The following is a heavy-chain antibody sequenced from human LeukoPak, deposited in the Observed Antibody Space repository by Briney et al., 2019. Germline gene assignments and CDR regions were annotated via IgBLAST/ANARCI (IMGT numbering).Heavy chain of an antibody. J-gene: IGHJ5*02. CDR2: ISANNGNR. CDR3: ARTVGNRADP. D-gene: IGHD1-14*01. V-gene: IGHV1-18*01. CDR1: GYPFTTYG. Sequence: ASVQVSCKASGYPFTTYGFIWVRQAPGRGPEWLGWISANNGNRKAAQKFRDRLNMTTDAATQTAYMHLTSLSSDDTAMYFCARTVGNRADPWGQGSLVIV.